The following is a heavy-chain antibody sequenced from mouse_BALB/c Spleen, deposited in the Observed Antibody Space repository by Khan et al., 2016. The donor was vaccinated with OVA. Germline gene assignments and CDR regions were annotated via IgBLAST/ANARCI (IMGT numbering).Heavy chain of an antibody. CDR2: INTYTGEP. D-gene: IGHD1-1*01. CDR1: GYIFTNYG. CDR3: AKANLLNNDYGSSPYYYAMDY. V-gene: IGHV9-1*02. J-gene: IGHJ4*01. Sequence: QIQLVQSGPELKKPGETVKISCKASGYIFTNYGVNWVKQAPGKGLKWMGWINTYTGEPTYADDFKGRFAFSLETSASTSYLQINYLNNDDMATYFCAKANLLNNDYGSSPYYYAMDYWGQGTSVTVSS.